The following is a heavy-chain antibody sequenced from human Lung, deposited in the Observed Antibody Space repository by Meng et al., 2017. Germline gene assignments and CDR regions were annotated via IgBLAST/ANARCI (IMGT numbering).Heavy chain of an antibody. Sequence: VHRVQSGAGVKKSGPSLKVSCNASGYTFPDYWLHWVRRDPGSGLEWMGRINPKSGDTHYAQRFQGRVTMTGDTSISTAYMELSGLRSDDTAMYYCARDEDISAAGKLFSDYWGQGTLVTVSS. CDR3: ARDEDISAAGKLFSDY. J-gene: IGHJ4*02. V-gene: IGHV1-2*06. CDR1: GYTFPDYW. D-gene: IGHD6-13*01. CDR2: INPKSGDT.